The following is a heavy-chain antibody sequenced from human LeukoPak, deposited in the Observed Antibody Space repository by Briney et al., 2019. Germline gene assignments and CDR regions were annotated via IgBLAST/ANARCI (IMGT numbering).Heavy chain of an antibody. Sequence: GGSLRLSCSASGFSLSSYAMSWVRQAPGKGLEWVSAISGSGGSTYYADSVKGRFTISRDNSKNTLYLQMNSLRAEDTAVYYCAKDQIVGASYPYYFDYWGQGTLVTVSS. CDR2: ISGSGGST. D-gene: IGHD1-26*01. V-gene: IGHV3-23*01. CDR1: GFSLSSYA. CDR3: AKDQIVGASYPYYFDY. J-gene: IGHJ4*02.